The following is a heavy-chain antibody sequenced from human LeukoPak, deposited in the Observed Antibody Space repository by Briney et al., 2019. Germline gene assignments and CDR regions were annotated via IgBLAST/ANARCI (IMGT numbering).Heavy chain of an antibody. V-gene: IGHV3-74*03. D-gene: IGHD4-23*01. J-gene: IGHJ4*02. CDR1: GFSFSGSW. CDR3: IRGLGGGSDY. CDR2: INSDGSTT. Sequence: GGSLRLSCAASGFSFSGSWMHWVRQSPAKGLVWVSRINSDGSTTTYADSVQGRFTISRDNAKNTLYLQMNSLRAEDTAVYYCIRGLGGGSDYWGLGTLVTVTS.